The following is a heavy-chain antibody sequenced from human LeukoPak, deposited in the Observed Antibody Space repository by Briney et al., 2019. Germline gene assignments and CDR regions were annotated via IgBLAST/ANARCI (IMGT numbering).Heavy chain of an antibody. CDR1: GGSISSGGYY. V-gene: IGHV4-31*03. CDR2: IYYSGST. J-gene: IGHJ6*02. CDR3: ARDWAPYYYGSGNYGMDV. D-gene: IGHD3-10*01. Sequence: SQTLSLTCTVSGGSISSGGYYWSWIRQHPGKGLEWLGYIYYSGSTYYNPSLKSRVTISVDTSKNQFSLKLSSVTAADTAVYYCARDWAPYYYGSGNYGMDVWGQGTTVTVSS.